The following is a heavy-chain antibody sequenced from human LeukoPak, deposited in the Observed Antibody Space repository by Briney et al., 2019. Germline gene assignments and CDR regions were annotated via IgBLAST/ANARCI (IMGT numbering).Heavy chain of an antibody. CDR1: GFTFSSYA. Sequence: GGSLRLSCTASGFTFSSYAMNWVRQAPGKGLEWVSGIGAGGTFTYYADSVKGRFTISRDNSRNTLYLQMNSLRAEDTAVYYCAIPGYSSSWYQDYYYGMDVWGQGTTVTVSS. CDR3: AIPGYSSSWYQDYYYGMDV. CDR2: IGAGGTFT. D-gene: IGHD6-13*01. J-gene: IGHJ6*02. V-gene: IGHV3-23*01.